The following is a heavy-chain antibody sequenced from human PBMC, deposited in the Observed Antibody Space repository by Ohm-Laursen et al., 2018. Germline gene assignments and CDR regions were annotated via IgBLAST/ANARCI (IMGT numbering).Heavy chain of an antibody. CDR3: ARRGHAFDI. V-gene: IGHV4-59*11. CDR2: IYYSGTT. Sequence: SETLSLTCTVSGDPISTHYWSWIRQPPGKELEWIGYIYYSGTTNYNPSLKSRVTISLNTSKNQFSLKLSSVTAADTAVYYCARRGHAFDIWGQGTMVTVSS. CDR1: GDPISTHY. J-gene: IGHJ3*02.